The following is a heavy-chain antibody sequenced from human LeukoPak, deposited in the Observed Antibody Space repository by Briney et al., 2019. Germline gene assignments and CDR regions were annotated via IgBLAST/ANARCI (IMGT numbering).Heavy chain of an antibody. V-gene: IGHV5-51*01. J-gene: IGHJ5*02. D-gene: IGHD3-22*01. CDR3: ARQGTYYYGSSGLFDP. CDR1: GYSFTSYW. Sequence: GESLKISCKGSGYSFTSYWIGWVRQMPGKGLEWMGIIYPGDSDTRYSPSFQGQVTISADKSISTAYLQWSSLKASDTAMYYCARQGTYYYGSSGLFDPWGQGTLVTVSS. CDR2: IYPGDSDT.